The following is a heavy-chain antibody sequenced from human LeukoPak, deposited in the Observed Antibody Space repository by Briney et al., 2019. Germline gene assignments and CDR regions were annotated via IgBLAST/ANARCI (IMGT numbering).Heavy chain of an antibody. CDR1: GYPFIAHF. J-gene: IGHJ4*02. V-gene: IGHV7-4-1*02. CDR3: VRGTPTPGMDY. Sequence: ASVKVSCKASGYPFIAHFLNWVRQAPGQGLEWMGNIDTTTGNPRYAQDFTGRFVFPLDTSVSTAYLQITSLKADDTAAYYCVRGTPTPGMDYWGQGTQVTVPS. CDR2: IDTTTGNP. D-gene: IGHD3-10*01.